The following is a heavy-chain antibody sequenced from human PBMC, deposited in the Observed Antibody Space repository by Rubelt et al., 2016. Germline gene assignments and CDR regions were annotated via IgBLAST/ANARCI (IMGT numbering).Heavy chain of an antibody. CDR3: ARGGSRPSWQFDY. V-gene: IGHV4-34*01. Sequence: QVQLQQWGAGLLKPSETLSLTCAVYGGSFSGYYWSWIRQPPGKGLEWIGEINHSGSTNYNPSLKGRVAISVDTSKNQVSLKPGAVTDADTAVYCCARGGSRPSWQFDYWGQGTLVTVSS. CDR2: INHSGST. J-gene: IGHJ4*02. D-gene: IGHD2-2*01. CDR1: GGSFSGYY.